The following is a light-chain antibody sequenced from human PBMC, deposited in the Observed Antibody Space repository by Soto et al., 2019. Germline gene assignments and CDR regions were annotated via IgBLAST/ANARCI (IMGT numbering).Light chain of an antibody. CDR1: QGIRND. CDR3: LQDYNYPLT. CDR2: AAS. J-gene: IGKJ4*01. V-gene: IGKV1-6*01. Sequence: AIQMTQSPSSLSASVGDRVTITCRASQGIRNDLGWYQQKPEKAPRLLIYAASSLESGVPSRFSGSGSGTDFTLTISSLQPEDFATYFCLQDYNYPLTFGGGTKVDIK.